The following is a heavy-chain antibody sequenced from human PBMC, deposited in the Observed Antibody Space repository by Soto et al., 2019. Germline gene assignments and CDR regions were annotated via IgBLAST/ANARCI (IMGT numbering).Heavy chain of an antibody. CDR3: AKDRGSNPLYYFDY. CDR1: GFTFDDYA. CDR2: ISWNSGSI. D-gene: IGHD3-10*01. J-gene: IGHJ4*02. V-gene: IGHV3-9*01. Sequence: EVQLVESGGGLVQPGRSLRLSCAASGFTFDDYAMHWVRQAPGKGLEWVSGISWNSGSIGYADSVKGRFTISGDNAKNSLYLQMNSLRAEDTALYYCAKDRGSNPLYYFDYWGQGTLVTVSS.